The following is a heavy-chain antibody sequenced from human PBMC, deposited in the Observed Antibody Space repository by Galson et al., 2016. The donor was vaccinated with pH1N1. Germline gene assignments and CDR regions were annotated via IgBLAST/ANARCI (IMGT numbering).Heavy chain of an antibody. Sequence: TLSLTCSVSGDSISIGGSSWTWIRQHPGKGLEWIGYIYYSGSTFYNPSLKSRVSISVDTSKSQFSLKLNSLTPADAAIYFCARGAGVPFRGNWFAPWGRGTLVTVSS. CDR1: GDSISIGGSS. CDR3: ARGAGVPFRGNWFAP. J-gene: IGHJ5*02. CDR2: IYYSGST. D-gene: IGHD3-10*01. V-gene: IGHV4-31*03.